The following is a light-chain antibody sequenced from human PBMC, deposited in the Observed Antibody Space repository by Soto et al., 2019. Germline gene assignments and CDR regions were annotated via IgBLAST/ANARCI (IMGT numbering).Light chain of an antibody. CDR1: SSDVGGYNY. J-gene: IGLJ1*01. CDR3: SSYTSNSAYV. CDR2: DVI. Sequence: QSALTQPASVSGSPGQLITISCTGTSSDVGGYNYVSWYQQHPGKAPKLMIYDVINRPSGVSNRFSGSKSGNTASLTISGLQAEDEADYYCSSYTSNSAYVFGTGTQLTVL. V-gene: IGLV2-14*01.